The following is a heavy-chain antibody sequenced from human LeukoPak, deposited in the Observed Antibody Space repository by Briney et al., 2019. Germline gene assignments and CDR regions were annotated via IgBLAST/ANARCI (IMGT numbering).Heavy chain of an antibody. CDR1: GGSFSGYY. D-gene: IGHD6-19*01. J-gene: IGHJ5*02. V-gene: IGHV4-34*01. CDR2: INHSGST. Sequence: PSETLSLTCAVYGGSFSGYYWSWIRQPPGKGLEWIGEINHSGSTNYNPSLKSRVTISVDTSKNQFSLKLSSVTAADTAVYYCARDSSGWYAGWFDPWGQGTLVTVSS. CDR3: ARDSSGWYAGWFDP.